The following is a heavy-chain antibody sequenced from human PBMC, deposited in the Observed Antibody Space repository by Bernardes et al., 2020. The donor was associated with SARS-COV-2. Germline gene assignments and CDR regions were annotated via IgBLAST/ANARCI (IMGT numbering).Heavy chain of an antibody. CDR1: GFDFSDYW. D-gene: IGHD3-16*02. Sequence: WGSLRLSCAGSGFDFSDYWMTWVRQAPGKGLEWVANIKRDGSETYYVDSVKGRFTISRDNAKNLVFLQMNSLRAEDTAVYYCAKEYSVIGQAVYYYGLDVWGQGTTVTVSS. V-gene: IGHV3-7*03. CDR2: IKRDGSET. J-gene: IGHJ6*02. CDR3: AKEYSVIGQAVYYYGLDV.